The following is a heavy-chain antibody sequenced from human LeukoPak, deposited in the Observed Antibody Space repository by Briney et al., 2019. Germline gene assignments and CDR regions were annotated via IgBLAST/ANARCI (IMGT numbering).Heavy chain of an antibody. CDR2: INTNTGNP. CDR3: ARVPVGQIVGPTNNWFNP. V-gene: IGHV7-4-1*02. J-gene: IGHJ5*02. D-gene: IGHD1-26*01. Sequence: GASVKVSCKASGYTFTSYSMNWVRQAPGQGLEWMGWINTNTGNPTYAQGLTGRFLFSLDTSVSTAYLQISSLKAEDTAVYFCARVPVGQIVGPTNNWFNPWGQGTQVTVSS. CDR1: GYTFTSYS.